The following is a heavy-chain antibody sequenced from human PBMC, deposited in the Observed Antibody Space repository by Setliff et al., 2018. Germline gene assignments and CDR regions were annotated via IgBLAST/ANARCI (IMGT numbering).Heavy chain of an antibody. D-gene: IGHD3-3*01. CDR1: GHSINSGAY. J-gene: IGHJ4*01. Sequence: SETLSLTCDVPGHSINSGAYWGWIRQTPGKGLEWIGNIYQSGSTFYNPSLKSRVTTSVDTSKNQFSLKLSSVTAADTAVYYCRFWSGYYKNDYWGQGTLVTVSS. CDR2: IYQSGST. CDR3: RFWSGYYKNDY. V-gene: IGHV4-38-2*01.